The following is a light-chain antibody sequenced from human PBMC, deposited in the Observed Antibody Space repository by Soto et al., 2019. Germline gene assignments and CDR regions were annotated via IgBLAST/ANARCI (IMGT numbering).Light chain of an antibody. CDR2: DVS. CDR3: ISYKSSSTYL. V-gene: IGLV2-14*03. J-gene: IGLJ1*01. Sequence: QSALTQPASLPASPGQSITISCTGTSSDIGRYNYVSWYQQYPGKAPKLILYDVSKRPSGVADRFAGSKSGNTASLTIYGLQPEDEADYYCISYKSSSTYLFGTGTKLTVL. CDR1: SSDIGRYNY.